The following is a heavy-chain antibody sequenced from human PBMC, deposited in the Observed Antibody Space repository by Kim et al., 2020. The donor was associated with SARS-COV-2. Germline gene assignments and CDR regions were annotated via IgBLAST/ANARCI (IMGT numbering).Heavy chain of an antibody. Sequence: GGSLRLSCAASGFSFNNYGMTWVRQAPGKGLEWVSVISASGSKTYYADSVKGRFTISRDNSQNTLYLQMNTLRSEDTAVYYCAKDFSTCGGDCSSYYAMEVWGQGTTVTVSS. V-gene: IGHV3-23*01. D-gene: IGHD2-21*02. CDR2: ISASGSKT. CDR1: GFSFNNYG. J-gene: IGHJ6*02. CDR3: AKDFSTCGGDCSSYYAMEV.